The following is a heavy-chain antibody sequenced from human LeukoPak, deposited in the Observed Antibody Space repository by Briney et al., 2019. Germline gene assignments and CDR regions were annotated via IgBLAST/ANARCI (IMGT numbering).Heavy chain of an antibody. Sequence: PSETLSLTCAVSGYSISSGYYWGWIRQPPGKGLEWIGSIYHSGSTYYNPSLKSRVTISVDTSKNQFSLKLSSVTAAGTAVYYCARGFFYFDYWGQGTLVTVSS. J-gene: IGHJ4*02. V-gene: IGHV4-38-2*01. D-gene: IGHD3-3*01. CDR1: GYSISSGYY. CDR2: IYHSGST. CDR3: ARGFFYFDY.